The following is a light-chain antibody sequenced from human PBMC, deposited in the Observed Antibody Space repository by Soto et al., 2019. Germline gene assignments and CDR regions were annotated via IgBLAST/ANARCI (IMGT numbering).Light chain of an antibody. V-gene: IGKV1-5*01. CDR1: QSIKNY. CDR3: QQYNSYPWT. Sequence: DIQMTQSPSSLSAAIGDRVTITCRASQSIKNYLNWYQHKPGAAPKLLIYDASSSESGVPSRFSGSGSGTEFTLTITSLQPDDFATYYCQQYNSYPWTFGQGTKVDIK. J-gene: IGKJ1*01. CDR2: DAS.